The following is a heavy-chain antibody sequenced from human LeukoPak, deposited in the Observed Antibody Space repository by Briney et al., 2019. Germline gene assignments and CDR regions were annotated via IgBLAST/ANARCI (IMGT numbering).Heavy chain of an antibody. CDR1: GGTFSSYA. Sequence: SVKVSXKASGGTFSSYAISWVRQAPGQGLEWMGGIIPIFGTANHAQKFQGRVTITADESTSTAYMELSSLRSEDTAVYYCASPIAARPGYYYYYMDVWGKGTTVTVSS. V-gene: IGHV1-69*13. D-gene: IGHD6-6*01. CDR2: IIPIFGTA. CDR3: ASPIAARPGYYYYYMDV. J-gene: IGHJ6*03.